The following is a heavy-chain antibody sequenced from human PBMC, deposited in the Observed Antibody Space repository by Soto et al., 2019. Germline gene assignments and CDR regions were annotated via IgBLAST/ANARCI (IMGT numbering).Heavy chain of an antibody. CDR3: VKEWSQAP. CDR1: GFIFSTFA. CDR2: ISGDAGTT. Sequence: AGGSLRLSCAASGFIFSTFAMNWVRQAPGKGLECVSVISGDAGTTYYADSVKGRFTISRDNSKNTLYLQMNSLRAEDTAVYYCVKEWSQAPWGQGTLLTVSS. D-gene: IGHD3-3*01. V-gene: IGHV3-23*01. J-gene: IGHJ5*02.